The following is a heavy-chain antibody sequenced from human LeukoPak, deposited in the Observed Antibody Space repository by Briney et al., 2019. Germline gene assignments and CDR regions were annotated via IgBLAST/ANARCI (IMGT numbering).Heavy chain of an antibody. CDR2: IYYSGST. Sequence: PSETLSLTCTVSGGSISNSNYYWGWIRQPPGKGLEWIGNIYYSGSTYYNPSLKSRVTISVDASKNQFSLKLSSVTAADTAVYYCASLLNGGVAHWLDPWGQGTLVTVSP. CDR1: GGSISNSNYY. V-gene: IGHV4-39*01. D-gene: IGHD7-27*01. J-gene: IGHJ5*02. CDR3: ASLLNGGVAHWLDP.